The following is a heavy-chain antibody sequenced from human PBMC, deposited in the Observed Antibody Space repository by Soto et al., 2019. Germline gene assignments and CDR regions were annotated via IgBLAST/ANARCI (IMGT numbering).Heavy chain of an antibody. CDR2: ISSSSSTI. CDR3: ARDVSGLNWFEP. Sequence: VGSLRLPCAASGFTFSSHGMNWVRQAPGKGLEWVSYISSSSSTIYYADSVKGRFTISRDNAKNSLYLQMNSLRDEDTAVYYCARDVSGLNWFEPWGQGNLVTVT. V-gene: IGHV3-48*02. D-gene: IGHD5-12*01. CDR1: GFTFSSHG. J-gene: IGHJ5*02.